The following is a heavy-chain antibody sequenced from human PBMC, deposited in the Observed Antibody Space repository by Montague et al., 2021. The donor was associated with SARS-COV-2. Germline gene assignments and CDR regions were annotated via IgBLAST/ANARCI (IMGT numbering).Heavy chain of an antibody. D-gene: IGHD5-12*01. V-gene: IGHV4-31*03. Sequence: TLSLTCTVSGGSISSGGYYWSWIRQHPGKGLEWIGYIYYSGSTXYNPSLKSRVTVSVDTSKNQFSLKLSSVTAVDTAVYYCARVEFDGGYDSVPLDVWGQGTTVTVSS. J-gene: IGHJ6*02. CDR3: ARVEFDGGYDSVPLDV. CDR2: IYYSGST. CDR1: GGSISSGGYY.